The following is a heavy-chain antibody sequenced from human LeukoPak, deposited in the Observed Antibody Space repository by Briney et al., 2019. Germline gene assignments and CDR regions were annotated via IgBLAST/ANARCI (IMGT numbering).Heavy chain of an antibody. CDR1: GFIFSDYW. CDR2: INRDGTGT. Sequence: GGSLRLSCAPSGFIFSDYWFHWVRQTPGQGLVWVAAINRDGTGTSHADSVRGRFTVSRDNAKNSLYLQMNSLRAEDTAVYYCAREAILTGYYAPTDYFDYWGQGTLVTVSS. CDR3: AREAILTGYYAPTDYFDY. D-gene: IGHD3-9*01. V-gene: IGHV3-74*01. J-gene: IGHJ4*02.